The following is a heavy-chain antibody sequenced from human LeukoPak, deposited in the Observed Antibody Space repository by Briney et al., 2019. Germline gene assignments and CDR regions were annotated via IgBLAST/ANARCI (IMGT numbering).Heavy chain of an antibody. CDR1: GYTFTSYG. J-gene: IGHJ3*02. D-gene: IGHD3-3*01. Sequence: ASVKVSCKASGYTFTSYGISWVRQAPGQGLEWMGGIIPIFGTANYAQKFQGRVTITADESTSTAYMELSSLRSEDTAVYYCARDRITIFGVVIPHNDAFDIWGQGAMVTVSS. V-gene: IGHV1-69*13. CDR2: IIPIFGTA. CDR3: ARDRITIFGVVIPHNDAFDI.